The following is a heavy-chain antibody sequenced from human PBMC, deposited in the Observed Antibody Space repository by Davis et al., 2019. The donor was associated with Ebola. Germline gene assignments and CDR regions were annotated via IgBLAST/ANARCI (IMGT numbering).Heavy chain of an antibody. D-gene: IGHD3-3*01. Sequence: GEPLKISCAASGFTFSSYWMSWVRQAPGKGLEWVANIKQDGSEKYYVDSVKGRFTISRDNAKNSLYLQMNSLRAEDTAVYYCARPLTIFGVVIGIDPWGQGTLVTVSS. CDR2: IKQDGSEK. J-gene: IGHJ5*02. CDR3: ARPLTIFGVVIGIDP. CDR1: GFTFSSYW. V-gene: IGHV3-7*01.